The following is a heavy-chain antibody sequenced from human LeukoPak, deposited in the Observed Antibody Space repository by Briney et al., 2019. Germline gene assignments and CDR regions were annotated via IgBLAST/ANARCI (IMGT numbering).Heavy chain of an antibody. D-gene: IGHD2-2*02. Sequence: PGGSLRLSCAASGFTFSSYAMSWVRQAPGKGPEWVSAISGSGGSTYYADSVKGRFTISRDNSKNTLYLQMNSLRAEDTAVYYCAKYYCSSTSCYRPFDYWGQGTLVTVSS. CDR1: GFTFSSYA. V-gene: IGHV3-23*01. CDR2: ISGSGGST. CDR3: AKYYCSSTSCYRPFDY. J-gene: IGHJ4*02.